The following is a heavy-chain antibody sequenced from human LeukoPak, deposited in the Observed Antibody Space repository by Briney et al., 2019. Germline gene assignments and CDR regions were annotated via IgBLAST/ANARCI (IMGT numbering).Heavy chain of an antibody. D-gene: IGHD3-10*01. V-gene: IGHV3-23*01. CDR2: IGGSGEDT. CDR3: AKDVGNYYSGSRRGVFDY. Sequence: GGSLRLSCAVSGFTFSSYAMSWVRQAPGKGLEWISGIGGSGEDTFYADSVKGRFSISRDNSKNTLYLQMNSLRAEDTAIYYCAKDVGNYYSGSRRGVFDYWGPGTLVTVSS. J-gene: IGHJ4*02. CDR1: GFTFSSYA.